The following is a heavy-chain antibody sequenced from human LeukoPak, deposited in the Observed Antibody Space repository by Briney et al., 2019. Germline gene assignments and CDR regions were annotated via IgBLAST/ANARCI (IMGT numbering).Heavy chain of an antibody. CDR3: TRSKWELLPVLDY. V-gene: IGHV3-73*01. Sequence: GGSLRLSCAASEFTFSGSAMHWVRQASGKGLEWVGRIRSKANSYATAYAASVKGRFTISRDDSKNTAYLQMNSLKTEDTAVYYCTRSKWELLPVLDYWGQGTLVTVSS. J-gene: IGHJ4*02. CDR2: IRSKANSYAT. D-gene: IGHD1-26*01. CDR1: EFTFSGSA.